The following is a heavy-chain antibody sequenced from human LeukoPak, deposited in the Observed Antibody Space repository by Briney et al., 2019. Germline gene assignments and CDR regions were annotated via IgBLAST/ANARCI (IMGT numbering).Heavy chain of an antibody. V-gene: IGHV1-69*13. D-gene: IGHD4-17*01. CDR3: ARVTDCGDYTGCYFDY. Sequence: ASVKVSCKASGGTFSSYAISWVRQAPGQGLEWMGGIIPIFGTANYAQKFQGRVTITADESTSTAYMELSSLRSEDTAVYYCARVTDCGDYTGCYFDYWGQGTLVTVSS. CDR2: IIPIFGTA. CDR1: GGTFSSYA. J-gene: IGHJ4*02.